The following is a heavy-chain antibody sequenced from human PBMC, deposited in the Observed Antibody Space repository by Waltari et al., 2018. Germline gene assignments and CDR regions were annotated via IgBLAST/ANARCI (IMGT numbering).Heavy chain of an antibody. D-gene: IGHD3-22*01. Sequence: QVQLVQSGAEVKKPGASVKVSCKASGYTFTGYYMHWVRQAPGQGLEWMGRINPNSGGTNYAQKCQGRVTMTRDTSISTAYMELGRLRSDDTAVYYCARDTGNDSSGYYDYWGQGTLVTVSS. V-gene: IGHV1-2*06. J-gene: IGHJ4*02. CDR1: GYTFTGYY. CDR3: ARDTGNDSSGYYDY. CDR2: INPNSGGT.